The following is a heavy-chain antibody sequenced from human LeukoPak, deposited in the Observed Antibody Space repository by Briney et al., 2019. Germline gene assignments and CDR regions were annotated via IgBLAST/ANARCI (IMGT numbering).Heavy chain of an antibody. J-gene: IGHJ5*02. CDR3: ARGKYYFRSGSSNWFDP. CDR2: IYYSGST. Sequence: SQTLSLTCTVSGGSISGGEDYWSWIRQPPGAGLEWIGYIYYSGSTYYNPSLKGRLTISLDTSKNQFSLMLSSVTAADTAVYYCARGKYYFRSGSSNWFDPWGQGALVTVSS. V-gene: IGHV4-30-4*01. D-gene: IGHD3-10*01. CDR1: GGSISGGEDY.